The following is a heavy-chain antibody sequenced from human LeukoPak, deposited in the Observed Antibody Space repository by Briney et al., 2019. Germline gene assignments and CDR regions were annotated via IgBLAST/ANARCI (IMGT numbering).Heavy chain of an antibody. V-gene: IGHV1-2*02. CDR3: AIAVAGEYFQH. D-gene: IGHD6-19*01. CDR1: GYTFTGYY. J-gene: IGHJ1*01. Sequence: ASVKVSCKASGYTFTGYYMHWVRRAPGQGLEWMGGINPNSGGTNYAQKFQGRVTMTRDTSISTAYMELSRLRSDDTAVYYCAIAVAGEYFQHWGQGTLVTVSS. CDR2: INPNSGGT.